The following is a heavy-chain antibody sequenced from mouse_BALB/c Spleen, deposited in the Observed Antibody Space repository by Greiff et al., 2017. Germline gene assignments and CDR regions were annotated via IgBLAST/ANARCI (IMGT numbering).Heavy chain of an antibody. Sequence: QVQLQQSGAELVRPGTSVKISCKASGYTFTNYWLGWVKQRPGHGLEWIGDIYPGSGNTYYNEKFKGKATLTADKSSSTAYMQLSSLTSEDSAVYFCARHYDYFFAYWGQGTLVTVSA. CDR1: GYTFTNYW. V-gene: IGHV1-63*01. D-gene: IGHD2-4*01. J-gene: IGHJ3*01. CDR2: IYPGSGNT. CDR3: ARHYDYFFAY.